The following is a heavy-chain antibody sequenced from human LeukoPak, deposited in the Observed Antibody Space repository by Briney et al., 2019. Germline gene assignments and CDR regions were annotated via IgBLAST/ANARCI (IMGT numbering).Heavy chain of an antibody. Sequence: ASVKVSCKASGGNFNSYGISWVRQAPGQGLEWMGGIIPIFGTPNYSQKFQGRVTITTDESTNAYMELSSLRSDDTAVYYCASETYSYDSSGWHHGYLVHWGQGTPVTVSS. CDR2: IIPIFGTP. J-gene: IGHJ4*02. V-gene: IGHV1-69*05. CDR1: GGNFNSYG. CDR3: ASETYSYDSSGWHHGYLVH. D-gene: IGHD3-22*01.